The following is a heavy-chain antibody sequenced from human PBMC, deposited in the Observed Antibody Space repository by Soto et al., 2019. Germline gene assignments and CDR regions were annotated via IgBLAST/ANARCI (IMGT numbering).Heavy chain of an antibody. Sequence: PSETLSLTCTVSGGSISSYYWSWIRQPPGKGLEWIGYIYYSGSTNYNPSLKSRVTISVDTSKNQFSLKLSSVTAADTAVYYCARRGYCSGGSCSWPFDYWGQGTLVTVSS. CDR1: GGSISSYY. D-gene: IGHD2-15*01. CDR2: IYYSGST. CDR3: ARRGYCSGGSCSWPFDY. V-gene: IGHV4-59*08. J-gene: IGHJ4*02.